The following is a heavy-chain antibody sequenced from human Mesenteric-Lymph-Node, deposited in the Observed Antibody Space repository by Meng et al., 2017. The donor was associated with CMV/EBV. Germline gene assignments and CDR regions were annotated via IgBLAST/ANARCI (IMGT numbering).Heavy chain of an antibody. J-gene: IGHJ4*02. CDR1: GGSFSNYY. CDR2: INHSAST. CDR3: ARGPGWFGESLHLDY. D-gene: IGHD3-10*01. Sequence: GSLRLSCAVYGGSFSNYYWSWIRQPPGKGLEWIGEINHSASTNYNPSLRSRVTISIDTSKNQFSLKLSSVTVADTAVYYCARGPGWFGESLHLDYWGQGTLVTVSS. V-gene: IGHV4-34*01.